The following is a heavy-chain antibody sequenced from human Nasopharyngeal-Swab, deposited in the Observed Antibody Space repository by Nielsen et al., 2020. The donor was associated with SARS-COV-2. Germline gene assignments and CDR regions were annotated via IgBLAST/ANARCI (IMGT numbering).Heavy chain of an antibody. CDR2: IKPDGSQK. Sequence: ESLKISCAASGFTFSSLWMSWVRQVPGKGLEWVADIKPDGSQKFYLDSVKGRFTISRDNAKNSMSLQMNSLRVEDTAVYYCARDWSRAFDVWGQGTMVTVSS. V-gene: IGHV3-7*01. CDR3: ARDWSRAFDV. J-gene: IGHJ3*01. CDR1: GFTFSSLW.